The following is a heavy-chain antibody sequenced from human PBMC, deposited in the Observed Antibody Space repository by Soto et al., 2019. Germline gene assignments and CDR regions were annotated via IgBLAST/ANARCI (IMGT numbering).Heavy chain of an antibody. V-gene: IGHV3-15*07. CDR2: IKRNADGRTT. D-gene: IGHD5-18*01. CDR1: GFTFSNAW. CDR3: ARDPLWGTAMVLWYFDL. J-gene: IGHJ2*01. Sequence: GGSLRLSCAASGFTFSNAWMNWVRQAPGKGLEWVGHIKRNADGRTTDYAAPVKGRFTISRDNSKNTLYLQMNSLRAEDTAVYYCARDPLWGTAMVLWYFDLWGRGTLVTVSS.